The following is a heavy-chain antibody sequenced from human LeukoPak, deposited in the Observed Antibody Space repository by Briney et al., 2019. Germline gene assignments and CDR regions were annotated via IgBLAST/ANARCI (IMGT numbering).Heavy chain of an antibody. CDR2: ISSSSSYI. Sequence: PGGSLRLSCAASGFTFSSYEMNWVRQAPGKGLEWVSSISSSSSYIYYADSVKGRFTISRDNAKNSLYLQMNSLRAEDTAVYYCARDGTYSSSCCIVGNWFDPWGQGTLVIVSS. J-gene: IGHJ5*02. CDR3: ARDGTYSSSCCIVGNWFDP. CDR1: GFTFSSYE. V-gene: IGHV3-21*01. D-gene: IGHD6-13*01.